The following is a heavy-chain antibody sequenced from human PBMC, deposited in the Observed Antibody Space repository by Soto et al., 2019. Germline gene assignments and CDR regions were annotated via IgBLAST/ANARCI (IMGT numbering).Heavy chain of an antibody. CDR2: ISGYNGNT. J-gene: IGHJ3*02. Sequence: ASVKVSCKASGYTFTSYGISWVRQAPGQGLEWMGWISGYNGNTNYAQNLQGRVTMTTDTSTSTAYMELRSLRSDDTAVYYCARDPYYYDNSGLGRFDIWGQGTMVTVSS. CDR1: GYTFTSYG. CDR3: ARDPYYYDNSGLGRFDI. D-gene: IGHD3-22*01. V-gene: IGHV1-18*04.